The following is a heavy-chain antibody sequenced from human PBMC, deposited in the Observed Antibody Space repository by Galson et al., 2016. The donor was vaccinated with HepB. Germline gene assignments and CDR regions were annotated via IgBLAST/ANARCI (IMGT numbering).Heavy chain of an antibody. V-gene: IGHV3-21*01. J-gene: IGHJ6*01. Sequence: SLRLSCAASGFSFSSYSMNWVRQAPGKGLEWVSFISTSSSYIYYADSVKGRFTISRDNAKNSLYLQMNSLRAEDTAVYYCARVGAGTVVVPEALYSHHYGMDVWGQGTPVTVSS. CDR1: GFSFSSYS. CDR2: ISTSSSYI. D-gene: IGHD2-2*01. CDR3: ARVGAGTVVVPEALYSHHYGMDV.